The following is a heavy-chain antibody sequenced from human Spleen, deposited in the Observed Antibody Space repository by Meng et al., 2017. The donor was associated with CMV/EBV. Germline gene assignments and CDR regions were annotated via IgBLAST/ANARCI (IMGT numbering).Heavy chain of an antibody. D-gene: IGHD4-17*01. J-gene: IGHJ4*02. CDR3: AKEDGGLYGVLDS. V-gene: IGHV3-23*01. CDR1: FGSYA. Sequence: FGSYALWWWRQPPGEGVVWGTAVISVGGGTYYAASVKSRFTISRDNSKNKLYLQMNSLRAEDTAIYYCAKEDGGLYGVLDSWGQGTLVTVSS. CDR2: VISVGGGT.